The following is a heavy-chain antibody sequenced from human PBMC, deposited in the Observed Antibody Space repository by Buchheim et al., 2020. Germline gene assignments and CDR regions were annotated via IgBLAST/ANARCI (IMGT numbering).Heavy chain of an antibody. CDR3: AREGLRFLEWLPQTATLPD. CDR2: ISYDGSNK. V-gene: IGHV3-30*04. J-gene: IGHJ4*02. CDR1: GFTFSSYA. Sequence: QVQLVESGGGVVQPGRSLRLSCAASGFTFSSYAMHWVRQAPGKGLEWVAVISYDGSNKYSADSVKGRFTISRDNSKNTLYLQMNSRRAEDTAVYYCAREGLRFLEWLPQTATLPDWGQGTL. D-gene: IGHD3-3*01.